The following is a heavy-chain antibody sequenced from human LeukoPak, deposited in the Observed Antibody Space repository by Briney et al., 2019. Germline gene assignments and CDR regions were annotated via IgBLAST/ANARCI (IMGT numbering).Heavy chain of an antibody. D-gene: IGHD3-10*01. CDR1: GGSLSGYY. V-gene: IGHV4-4*07. Sequence: PSETLSLTCTVSGGSLSGYYWSWIRQSAGKGLEWIGRIYTSGTTNDNPSLKSRVTMSIDTSKNQFSLKLTSVTAADTAVYYCARRVLWFGEFQDFDYWGQGTLVTVSS. J-gene: IGHJ4*02. CDR2: IYTSGTT. CDR3: ARRVLWFGEFQDFDY.